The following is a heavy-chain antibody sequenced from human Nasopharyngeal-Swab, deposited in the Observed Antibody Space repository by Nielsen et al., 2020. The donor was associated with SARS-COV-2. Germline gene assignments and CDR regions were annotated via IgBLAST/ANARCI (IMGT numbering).Heavy chain of an antibody. CDR3: ARSYSGYDYVGY. J-gene: IGHJ4*02. Sequence: WVRQAPGQGLEWMGIINPSGGSTSYAQKFQGRVTMTRDTSTSTVYMELSSLRSEDTAVYYCARSYSGYDYVGYWGQETLVTVSS. CDR2: INPSGGST. V-gene: IGHV1-46*01. D-gene: IGHD5-12*01.